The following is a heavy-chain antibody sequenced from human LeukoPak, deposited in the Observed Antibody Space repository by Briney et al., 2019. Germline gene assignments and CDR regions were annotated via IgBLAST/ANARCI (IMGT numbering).Heavy chain of an antibody. CDR1: GFTFSSYW. V-gene: IGHV3-30*02. J-gene: IGHJ4*02. D-gene: IGHD2-2*01. Sequence: GGSLRLSCAASGFTFSSYWMSWVRQAPGKGLEWVAFIRYDGSNKYYADSVKGRFTISRDNSKNTLYLQMNSLRAEDTAAYYCAKTRTVVVPAAIEYYFDYWGQGTPVTVSS. CDR3: AKTRTVVVPAAIEYYFDY. CDR2: IRYDGSNK.